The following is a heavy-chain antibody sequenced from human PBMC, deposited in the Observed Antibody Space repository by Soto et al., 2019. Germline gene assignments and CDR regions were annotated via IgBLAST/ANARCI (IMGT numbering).Heavy chain of an antibody. CDR3: AKVEAPGSGDHIRFRYYYYYMDV. CDR2: ISGSGGST. J-gene: IGHJ6*03. CDR1: GFTFSSYA. V-gene: IGHV3-23*01. Sequence: GGSLRLSCAASGFTFSSYAMSWVRQAPGKGLEWVSAISGSGGSTYYADTVKGRFTISRDNSKNTLYLQMNSLRAEDTAVYYCAKVEAPGSGDHIRFRYYYYYMDVWGKGTTVTVSS. D-gene: IGHD3-10*01.